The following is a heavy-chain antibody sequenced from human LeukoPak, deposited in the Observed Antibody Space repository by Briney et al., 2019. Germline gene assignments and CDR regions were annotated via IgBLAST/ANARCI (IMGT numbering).Heavy chain of an antibody. CDR1: EGTFSSYA. CDR2: IIPIFGTA. V-gene: IGHV1-69*13. CDR3: ARVPVGATTGYYFDY. J-gene: IGHJ4*02. D-gene: IGHD1-26*01. Sequence: ASVKVSCKASEGTFSSYAISWVRQAPGQGLEWMGGIIPIFGTANYAQKFQGRVTITADESTSTAYMELSSLRSEDTAVYYCARVPVGATTGYYFDYWGQGTLVTVSS.